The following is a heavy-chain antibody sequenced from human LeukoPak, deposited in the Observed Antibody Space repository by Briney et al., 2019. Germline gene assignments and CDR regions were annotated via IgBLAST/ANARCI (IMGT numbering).Heavy chain of an antibody. Sequence: GESLKISCKVSGYNFTSYWIGWVRQMPGKGLEWMGIIYPGDSDTRYSPSFQGQVIISADKSISTAYLQWSSLKASDTAMYYCARRYCSSTSCYAGSDYWGQGTLVTVSS. D-gene: IGHD2-2*01. J-gene: IGHJ4*02. CDR2: IYPGDSDT. V-gene: IGHV5-51*01. CDR1: GYNFTSYW. CDR3: ARRYCSSTSCYAGSDY.